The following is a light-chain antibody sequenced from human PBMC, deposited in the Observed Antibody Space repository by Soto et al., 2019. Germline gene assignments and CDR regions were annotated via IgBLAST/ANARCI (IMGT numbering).Light chain of an antibody. CDR2: DAS. CDR1: QSVSSQ. CDR3: ARRVWPWT. Sequence: EIVLTQSPATLSLSPGERATLSCRASQSVSSQLAWYQHKPGQAPRLLIYDASNRATGIPDRFSGSGSGTDFTLTISSLEPEDCAVCYCARRVWPWTVGQGTKVEIK. V-gene: IGKV3-11*01. J-gene: IGKJ1*01.